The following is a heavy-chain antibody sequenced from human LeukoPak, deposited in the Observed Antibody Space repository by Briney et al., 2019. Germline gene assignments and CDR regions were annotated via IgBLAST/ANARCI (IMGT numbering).Heavy chain of an antibody. Sequence: ASVKVSCTASGYTFTSYAMNWVRQAPGQGVEWMGWINTNTGNPTYAQGFTGRFVFSLDTSVSTAYLQISSLKAEDTAVYYCARAGNWNAQYSEYYYYYYMDVWGKGTTVTVSS. J-gene: IGHJ6*03. CDR3: ARAGNWNAQYSEYYYYYYMDV. V-gene: IGHV7-4-1*02. CDR2: INTNTGNP. CDR1: GYTFTSYA. D-gene: IGHD1-1*01.